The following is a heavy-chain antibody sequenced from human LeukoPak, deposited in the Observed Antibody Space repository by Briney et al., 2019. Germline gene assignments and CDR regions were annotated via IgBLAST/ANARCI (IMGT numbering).Heavy chain of an antibody. V-gene: IGHV3-23*01. D-gene: IGHD2-2*01. CDR3: AKDVVVVPAARYNWFDP. CDR1: GFTFSSYA. CDR2: ISGSGGST. J-gene: IGHJ5*02. Sequence: AGGSLRLSCAPSGFTFSSYAMSWVRQAPGKGLEWVSAISGSGGSTSYADPVKGRFTRSRDNSKNTLYLQMNSLRAEDTAVYYCAKDVVVVPAARYNWFDPWGQGTLVTVSS.